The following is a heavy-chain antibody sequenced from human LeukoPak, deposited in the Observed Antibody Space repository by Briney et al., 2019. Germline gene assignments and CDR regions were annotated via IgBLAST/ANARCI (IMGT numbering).Heavy chain of an antibody. V-gene: IGHV4-34*01. Sequence: PSETLSLTCGVYGGSFSGYYWSWIRQPPGKGLEWIGEVNHSGSTNYNPSLKSRVSISVDTSKNQFSLKLSSVTAADTAVYYCARGASRYYDSSGYYWGYYFDYWGQGTLVTVSS. J-gene: IGHJ4*02. CDR1: GGSFSGYY. CDR2: VNHSGST. D-gene: IGHD3-22*01. CDR3: ARGASRYYDSSGYYWGYYFDY.